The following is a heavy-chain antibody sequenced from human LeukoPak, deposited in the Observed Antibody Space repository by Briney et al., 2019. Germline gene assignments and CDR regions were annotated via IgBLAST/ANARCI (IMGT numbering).Heavy chain of an antibody. Sequence: GGSLRLSCAGSGFSVSHHYMNWVRQAPGKGLEWVSLICDSGETFYADSVKGRFTISRDNSKNTVYLQMNRLRVEDTAVYYCARDRAVTQVWVEFDSWGQGTLVTVSS. D-gene: IGHD3-16*01. CDR1: GFSVSHHY. CDR3: ARDRAVTQVWVEFDS. V-gene: IGHV3-66*03. CDR2: ICDSGET. J-gene: IGHJ5*01.